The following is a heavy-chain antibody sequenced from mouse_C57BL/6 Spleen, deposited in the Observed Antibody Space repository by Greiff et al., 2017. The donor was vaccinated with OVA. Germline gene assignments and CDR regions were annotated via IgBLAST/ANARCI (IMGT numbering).Heavy chain of an antibody. J-gene: IGHJ4*01. V-gene: IGHV1-59*01. CDR3: APGTAQAGYYAMDY. CDR1: GYTFTSYW. Sequence: QVQLQQPGAELVRPGTSVKLSCKASGYTFTSYWMHWVKQRPGQGLEWIGVIDPSDSYTNYNQKFKGKATLTVDTSSSTAYMQLSSLTSEDSAVYYCAPGTAQAGYYAMDYWGQGTSVTVSS. CDR2: IDPSDSYT. D-gene: IGHD3-2*02.